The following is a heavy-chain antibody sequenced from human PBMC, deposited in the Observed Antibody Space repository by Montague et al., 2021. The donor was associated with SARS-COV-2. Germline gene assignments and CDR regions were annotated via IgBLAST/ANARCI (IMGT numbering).Heavy chain of an antibody. V-gene: IGHV4-39*01. D-gene: IGHD3-3*01. CDR3: ARQKMGSVTIFGVVMHGGGYGP. CDR2: IYYSGST. CDR1: GGSISSSSYY. J-gene: IGHJ5*02. Sequence: SETLSLTCTVSGGSISSSSYYWGWIRQPPGKGLEWIGNIYYSGSTYYNPSLKSRVTISVDTSKNQFSLKLSSVTAADTAVYYCARQKMGSVTIFGVVMHGGGYGPWGQGTLVTVSS.